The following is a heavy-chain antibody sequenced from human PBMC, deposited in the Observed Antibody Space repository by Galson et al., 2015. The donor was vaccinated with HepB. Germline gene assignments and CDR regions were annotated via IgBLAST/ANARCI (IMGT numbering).Heavy chain of an antibody. CDR3: ATWLGAAAGGGYFDY. V-gene: IGHV1-24*01. J-gene: IGHJ4*02. CDR1: GYTLTELS. Sequence: SVKVSCKVSGYTLTELSMHWVRQAPGKGLEWMGGFDPEDGETIYAQKFQGRVTMTEDTSTDTAYMELSSLRSEDTAVYYCATWLGAAAGGGYFDYWGQGTLVTVSS. D-gene: IGHD6-13*01. CDR2: FDPEDGET.